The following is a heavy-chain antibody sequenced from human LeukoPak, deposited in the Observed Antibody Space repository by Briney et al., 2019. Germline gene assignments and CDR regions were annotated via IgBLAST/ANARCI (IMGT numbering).Heavy chain of an antibody. D-gene: IGHD3-16*02. J-gene: IGHJ3*02. CDR1: GGSISSGSYY. CDR2: IYYSGST. Sequence: SETLSLTCTVSGGSISSGSYYWSWIRQPPGKGLEWIGYIYYSGSTNYNPSLKSRVTISVDTSKNQFSLKLSSVTAADTAVYYCARVPTLNYYDYVWGSYRGAFDIWGQGTMVTVSS. V-gene: IGHV4-61*01. CDR3: ARVPTLNYYDYVWGSYRGAFDI.